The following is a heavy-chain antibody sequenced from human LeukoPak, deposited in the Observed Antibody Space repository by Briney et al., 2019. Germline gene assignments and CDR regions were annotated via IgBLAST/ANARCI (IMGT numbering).Heavy chain of an antibody. V-gene: IGHV3-43*02. Sequence: GGSLRLSCAASGFAFHDYAMHWVRQVPGKGLEWVSLISGDAGDTYYADSVRGRFAISRDNRKNSLYLQMDSLRTEDTALYYCAKVGESSGGYYSFDYWGQGTPVTVSS. D-gene: IGHD3-22*01. CDR1: GFAFHDYA. CDR3: AKVGESSGGYYSFDY. J-gene: IGHJ4*02. CDR2: ISGDAGDT.